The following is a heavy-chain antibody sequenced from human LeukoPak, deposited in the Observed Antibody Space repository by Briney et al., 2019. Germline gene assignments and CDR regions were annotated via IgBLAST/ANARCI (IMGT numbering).Heavy chain of an antibody. CDR1: GYSFTSYW. D-gene: IGHD2/OR15-2a*01. CDR3: ASFSFDAFDI. CDR2: IYPGDSDT. J-gene: IGHJ3*02. Sequence: AESLKISCKGSGYSFTSYWIGWVRQMPGKDLEWMGIIYPGDSDTRYSPSFQGQVTVSADKSISTAYLQWSSLKASDTAMYYCASFSFDAFDIWGQGTMVTVSS. V-gene: IGHV5-51*01.